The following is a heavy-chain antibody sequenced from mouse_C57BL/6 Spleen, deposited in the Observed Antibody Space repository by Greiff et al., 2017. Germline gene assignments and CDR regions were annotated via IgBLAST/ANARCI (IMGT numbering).Heavy chain of an antibody. V-gene: IGHV1-5*01. D-gene: IGHD1-1*01. CDR1: GYTFTSYW. CDR3: TRTTVVAYYFDY. J-gene: IGHJ2*01. CDR2: IYPGNSDT. Sequence: EVQLQQSGTVLARPGASVKMSCKTSGYTFTSYWMHWVKQRPGQGLEWIGAIYPGNSDTSYNQKFKGKAKLTAVTSASTAYMELSSLTNEDSAVYYCTRTTVVAYYFDYWGQGTTRTVSS.